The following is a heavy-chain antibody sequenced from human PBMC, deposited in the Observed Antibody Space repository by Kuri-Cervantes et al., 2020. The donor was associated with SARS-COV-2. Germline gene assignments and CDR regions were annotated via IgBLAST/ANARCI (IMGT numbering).Heavy chain of an antibody. V-gene: IGHV3-30*02. Sequence: GGSLRLSCAASGFTFSSYGMHWVRQAPGKGLEWVAFIRYDGSNKYYADSVKGRFTISRDNSKNTLYLQMNSLRAEDTAVYYCARDSGYYYDSSGYSNLDYWGQGTLVTVSS. CDR1: GFTFSSYG. CDR2: IRYDGSNK. CDR3: ARDSGYYYDSSGYSNLDY. J-gene: IGHJ4*02. D-gene: IGHD3-22*01.